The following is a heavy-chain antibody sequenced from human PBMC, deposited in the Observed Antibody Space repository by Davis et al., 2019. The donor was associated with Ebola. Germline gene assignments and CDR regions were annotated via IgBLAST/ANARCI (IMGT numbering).Heavy chain of an antibody. Sequence: MPSETLSLTCTVSGCPISSYYWSWIRQPPGKGLEWIGYIYYSGSTNYNPSLKSRVTISVDTSKNQFSLKLSSVTAADTAVYYCARHFAHGSGSYSGDQNWFDPWGQGTLVTVSS. V-gene: IGHV4-59*08. D-gene: IGHD3-10*01. CDR1: GCPISSYY. CDR2: IYYSGST. CDR3: ARHFAHGSGSYSGDQNWFDP. J-gene: IGHJ5*02.